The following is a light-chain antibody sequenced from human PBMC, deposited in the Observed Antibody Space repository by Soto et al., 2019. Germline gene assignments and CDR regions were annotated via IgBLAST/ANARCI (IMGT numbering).Light chain of an antibody. CDR1: SSDVGSYNL. V-gene: IGLV2-23*01. CDR3: CSYAGSSTWV. J-gene: IGLJ3*02. Sequence: QSALTQPASASGSPGQSITISCTGTSSDVGSYNLVSWYQQHPGKAPKLMIYEGSKRPSGVSNRFSGSKSGNTASLTISGLQAEDEADYYCCSYAGSSTWVVGGGTKLTVL. CDR2: EGS.